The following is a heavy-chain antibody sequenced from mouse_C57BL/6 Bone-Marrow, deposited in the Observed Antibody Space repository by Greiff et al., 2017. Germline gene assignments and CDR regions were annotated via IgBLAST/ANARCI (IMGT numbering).Heavy chain of an antibody. CDR2: IDPSDSYT. CDR3: ARCYDENAMDY. D-gene: IGHD2-3*01. CDR1: GYTFTSYW. Sequence: QVQLKQPGAELVRPGTSVKLSCKASGYTFTSYWMHWVKQRPGQGLEWIGVIDPSDSYTNYNQKFKGKSTLTVDKSSSTAYMQLSSLTSEDSAVYYCARCYDENAMDYWGQGTSVTVSS. J-gene: IGHJ4*01. V-gene: IGHV1-59*01.